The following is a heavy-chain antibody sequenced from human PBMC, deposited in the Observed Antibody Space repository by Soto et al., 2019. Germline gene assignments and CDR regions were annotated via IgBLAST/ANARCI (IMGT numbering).Heavy chain of an antibody. CDR2: IDPSDSYT. D-gene: IGHD1-26*01. J-gene: IGHJ6*02. CDR1: GYSFTSYW. CDR3: ARPGRGNLDGYYYYGMDV. V-gene: IGHV5-10-1*03. Sequence: EVQLVQSGAEVKKPGESLRISCKGSGYSFTSYWISWVRQMPGKGLEWMGRIDPSDSYTNYSPSFQGHVTISADKSISTAYLQWSSLKASDTAMYYCARPGRGNLDGYYYYGMDVWGQGTTVTVSS.